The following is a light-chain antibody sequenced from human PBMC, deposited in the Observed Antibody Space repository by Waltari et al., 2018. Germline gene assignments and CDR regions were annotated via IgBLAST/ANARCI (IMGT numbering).Light chain of an antibody. CDR3: SSYPSGYTVV. V-gene: IGLV2-14*03. CDR1: SSHVASYTF. Sequence: QSALTQPASVSGSPGQSITISCTGTSSHVASYTFVSWFQQHPGKAPKLIIYDVSNRPSGVSSRFSGSKSGNTASLTISGLQAEDEADYYCSSYPSGYTVVFGGGTKLTVL. J-gene: IGLJ2*01. CDR2: DVS.